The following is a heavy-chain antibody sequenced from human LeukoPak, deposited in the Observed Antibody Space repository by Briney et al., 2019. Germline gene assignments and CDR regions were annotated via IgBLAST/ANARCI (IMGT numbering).Heavy chain of an antibody. CDR2: IKQDGSDK. Sequence: PGGSLRLSCAASEFTFSSYWMSWVRQAPGRGLEWVASIKQDGSDKYYVDSVKGRFTISRDNAKKSLYLQMNSLRAEDTAVYYCASRGSYVDYWGQGTLVTVSS. CDR1: EFTFSSYW. J-gene: IGHJ4*02. V-gene: IGHV3-7*01. CDR3: ASRGSYVDY. D-gene: IGHD3-16*01.